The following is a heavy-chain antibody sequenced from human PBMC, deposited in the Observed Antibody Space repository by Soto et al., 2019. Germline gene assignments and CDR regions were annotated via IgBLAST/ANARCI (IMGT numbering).Heavy chain of an antibody. J-gene: IGHJ4*02. CDR2: ISDGSTYI. Sequence: PGGSLRLSCAASGFTFSSSTMNWFRQAPGKGLEWVSSISDGSTYIYYADSLRGRFTISRDNAENSVYLQMNSLRADDTAVYYCARGRYYFDYWGEGTLVTVSS. CDR1: GFTFSSST. V-gene: IGHV3-21*06. CDR3: ARGRYYFDY. D-gene: IGHD2-2*01.